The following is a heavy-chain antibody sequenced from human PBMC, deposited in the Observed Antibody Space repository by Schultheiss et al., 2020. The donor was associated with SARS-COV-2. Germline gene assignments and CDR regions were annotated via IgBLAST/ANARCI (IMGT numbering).Heavy chain of an antibody. CDR3: ARDGYATYYYGMDV. V-gene: IGHV4-4*07. CDR2: IYTSGST. CDR1: GGSISSYY. Sequence: SETLSLTCTVSGGSISSYYWSWIRQPAGKGLEWIGRIYTSGSTNYNPSLKSRVTISVDTSRNQFSLKVNSVTVADTAVYYCARDGYATYYYGMDVWGQGTTVTVSS. J-gene: IGHJ6*02. D-gene: IGHD5-12*01.